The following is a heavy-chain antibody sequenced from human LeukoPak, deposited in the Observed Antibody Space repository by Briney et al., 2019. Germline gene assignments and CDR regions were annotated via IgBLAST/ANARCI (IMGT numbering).Heavy chain of an antibody. V-gene: IGHV4-34*01. CDR1: GGSFSGYY. J-gene: IGHJ4*02. CDR2: INHSGST. Sequence: PSETLSLTCAVYGGSFSGYYWNWIRQPPGKGLEWIGEINHSGSTNYNPSLKSRVTISVDTSKNQLSLKLSSVTAADTAVYYCARVLGYCSGGSCYHPPDYWGQGTLVTVSS. D-gene: IGHD2-15*01. CDR3: ARVLGYCSGGSCYHPPDY.